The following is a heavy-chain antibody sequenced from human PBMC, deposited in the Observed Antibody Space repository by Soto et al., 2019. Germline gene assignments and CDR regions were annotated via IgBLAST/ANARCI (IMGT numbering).Heavy chain of an antibody. CDR1: GYTFNDFG. D-gene: IGHD2-15*01. V-gene: IGHV1-18*01. J-gene: IGHJ4*02. CDR2: IYSKAGKM. Sequence: QVHLLQSGAEVQKPGASVKVSCKTSGYTFNDFGITWVRQAPGIGLEWLGWIYSKAGKMNFAPKFQNRVIMTTDTSTSTAFMELTSLTFDDSAIYFCARDIAFDIDYWGQGTLVTVS. CDR3: ARDIAFDIDY.